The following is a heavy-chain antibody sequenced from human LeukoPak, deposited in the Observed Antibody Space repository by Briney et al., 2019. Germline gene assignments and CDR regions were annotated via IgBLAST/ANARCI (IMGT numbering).Heavy chain of an antibody. Sequence: PGGSLRLSCAVSGFTFSSYAMSWVRQAPGKGLEWVSAISGSGGSTYYADSVKGRFTISRDNSKSTLDLQMNSLRAEDTAVYYCAKWVPRSLESIYGMDVWGQGTTVIVSS. CDR1: GFTFSSYA. D-gene: IGHD3-3*01. CDR2: ISGSGGST. V-gene: IGHV3-23*01. CDR3: AKWVPRSLESIYGMDV. J-gene: IGHJ6*02.